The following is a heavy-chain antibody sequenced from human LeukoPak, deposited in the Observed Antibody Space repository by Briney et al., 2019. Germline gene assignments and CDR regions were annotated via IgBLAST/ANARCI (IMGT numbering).Heavy chain of an antibody. CDR3: ARRLVVTRGWFDP. Sequence: SETLSLTCTVSGGSISSSSYYWSWTRQPPGKGLEWIGEINHSGSTNYNPSLKSRVTISVDTSKNQFSLKLSSVTAADTAVYYCARRLVVTRGWFDPWGQGTLVTVSS. CDR2: INHSGST. V-gene: IGHV4-39*07. D-gene: IGHD2-2*01. CDR1: GGSISSSSYY. J-gene: IGHJ5*02.